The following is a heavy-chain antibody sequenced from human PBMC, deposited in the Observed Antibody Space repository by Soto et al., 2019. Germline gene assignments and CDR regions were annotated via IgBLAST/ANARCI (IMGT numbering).Heavy chain of an antibody. CDR1: GGSFSGYY. CDR2: INHSRST. D-gene: IGHD2-8*02. Sequence: SETLSLTCTVYGGSFSGYYWTWIRQPPGTGLEWIGEINHSRSTNYNPSLKSRVTVSVDTSKNQFSLKLTSVTAADTAVYYCARDKITGLFDYWGQGTLVTVSS. V-gene: IGHV4-34*01. J-gene: IGHJ4*02. CDR3: ARDKITGLFDY.